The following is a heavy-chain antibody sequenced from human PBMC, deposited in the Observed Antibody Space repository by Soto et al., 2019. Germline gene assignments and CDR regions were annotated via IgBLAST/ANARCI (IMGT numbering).Heavy chain of an antibody. J-gene: IGHJ4*02. CDR2: IIGSGTST. V-gene: IGHV3-23*01. CDR1: GFTFSSYA. D-gene: IGHD2-2*01. CDR3: AKGKGLTVSSTNY. Sequence: EVQLLESGGGLVQPGGSLRLSCAASGFTFSSYAMSWVRQAPGMGLEWVSGIIGSGTSTYYADSVKGRFTISRDNSKNTLFLQMNSLRAEDTAVYYCAKGKGLTVSSTNYWGQGTLVTVSS.